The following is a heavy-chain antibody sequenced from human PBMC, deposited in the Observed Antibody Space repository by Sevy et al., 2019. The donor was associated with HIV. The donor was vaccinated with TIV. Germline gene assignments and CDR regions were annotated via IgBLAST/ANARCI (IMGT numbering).Heavy chain of an antibody. D-gene: IGHD3-16*01. V-gene: IGHV3-74*01. Sequence: GGSLRLSCAASGFTFSNYWMNWVRQVPGKGLAWVARINSEGSFTSYADVVKGRFTISRDNANNTLHLQMKSLRAEDTAVYHCVRYQYYYGMDVWGQGTTVTVSS. CDR2: INSEGSFT. CDR1: GFTFSNYW. CDR3: VRYQYYYGMDV. J-gene: IGHJ6*02.